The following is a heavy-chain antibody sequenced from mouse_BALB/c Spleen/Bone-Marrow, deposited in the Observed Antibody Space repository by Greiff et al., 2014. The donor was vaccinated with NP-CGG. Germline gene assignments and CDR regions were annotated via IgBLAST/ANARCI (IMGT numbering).Heavy chain of an antibody. CDR3: TRSNYGYWYFDV. J-gene: IGHJ1*01. CDR2: INPINGGT. D-gene: IGHD1-1*01. CDR1: GYTFTSYY. V-gene: IGHV1S81*02. Sequence: VQLQQSGAELVKPGASVKLSCKASGYTFTSYYMYWVRQRPGQGLEWIGEINPINGGTNFSEKFKSRATLTVDKSSSTAFMQLSTLTSEASAVYYCTRSNYGYWYFDVWGAGTTVTVSS.